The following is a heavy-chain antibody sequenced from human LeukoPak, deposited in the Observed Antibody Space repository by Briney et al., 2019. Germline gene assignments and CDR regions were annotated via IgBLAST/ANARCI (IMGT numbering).Heavy chain of an antibody. V-gene: IGHV4-39*01. CDR1: GGSISSSSYY. D-gene: IGHD3-3*01. J-gene: IGHJ4*02. Sequence: EPSETLSLTCTISGGSISSSSYYWGWIRQPPGKGLEWTGSIYYSGSTYYNPSLKSQVTISVDTSKPRFSPRLTSGTAADIAVQYCARRVRLLEWLSSYYFDLWGRGTVVSVSS. CDR2: IYYSGST. CDR3: ARRVRLLEWLSSYYFDL.